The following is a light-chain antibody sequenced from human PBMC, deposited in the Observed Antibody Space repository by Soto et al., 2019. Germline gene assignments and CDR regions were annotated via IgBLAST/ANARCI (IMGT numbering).Light chain of an antibody. J-gene: IGKJ2*01. CDR3: QQSYSTPMYT. Sequence: DIQMTQSPSYLSASVGDRVTITCRASQSISSYLNWYQQKPGKAPKLLIYAASSLQSGVPSRFSGSGSGTDFALIISSLQPEDFATYYYQQSYSTPMYTFGQGTKLEIK. V-gene: IGKV1-39*01. CDR1: QSISSY. CDR2: AAS.